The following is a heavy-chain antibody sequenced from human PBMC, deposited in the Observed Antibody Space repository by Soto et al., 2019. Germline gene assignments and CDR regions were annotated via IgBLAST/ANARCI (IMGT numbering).Heavy chain of an antibody. CDR3: ARPFDTSGWFDY. CDR1: GYGFTNYW. Sequence: GESLKICCKGSGYGFTNYWIGWVRQMPGKGLECMGIIYPDDSDTRYSPSFQGQVTFSADKSINTAYLQWGSLKASDTAIYYCARPFDTSGWFDYCGQGTLVTVSA. J-gene: IGHJ5*01. V-gene: IGHV5-51*01. D-gene: IGHD6-19*01. CDR2: IYPDDSDT.